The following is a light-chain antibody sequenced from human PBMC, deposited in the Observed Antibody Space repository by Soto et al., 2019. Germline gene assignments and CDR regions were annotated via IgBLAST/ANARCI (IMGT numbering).Light chain of an antibody. CDR2: EVN. V-gene: IGLV2-14*01. J-gene: IGLJ1*01. CDR3: GSYSRSSTPLV. Sequence: QSVLTQPASVSGSPGQSITISCTGTSSDIGGYNYVSWYQQHPGKAPKLMITEVNNRPSGVSNRFSGSKSGNTASLTISGLQAEDEADYYCGSYSRSSTPLVFGGGTKVTVL. CDR1: SSDIGGYNY.